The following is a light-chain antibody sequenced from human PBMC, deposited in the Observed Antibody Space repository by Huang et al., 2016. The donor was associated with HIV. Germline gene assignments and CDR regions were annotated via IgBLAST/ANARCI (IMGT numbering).Light chain of an antibody. CDR3: QQSNTFPLT. CDR2: DAS. V-gene: IGKV1-16*02. CDR1: QDIRSN. J-gene: IGKJ4*01. Sequence: DIQMTQSPSSLSASVGDRVTITCRASQDIRSNLAWFQQTPGKAPKSLIYDASTLQSGVPSKFSGNGYGTDVTLTISSLQPEDIATYYCQQSNTFPLTFGGGTKVEI.